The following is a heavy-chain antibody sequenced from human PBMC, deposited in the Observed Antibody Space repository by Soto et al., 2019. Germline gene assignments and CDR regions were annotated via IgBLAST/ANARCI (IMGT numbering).Heavy chain of an antibody. V-gene: IGHV3-30-3*01. CDR2: ISYDGSNK. D-gene: IGHD6-6*01. J-gene: IGHJ4*02. Sequence: QVQLVESGGGVVQPGRSLRLSCAASGFTFSSYAMHWVRQAPGKGLEWVAVISYDGSNKYYADSVKGRFTISRDNSKNTLYLQMNSLRAEDTAVYYCARGARYSSSSFLDYWGQGTLVTVSS. CDR1: GFTFSSYA. CDR3: ARGARYSSSSFLDY.